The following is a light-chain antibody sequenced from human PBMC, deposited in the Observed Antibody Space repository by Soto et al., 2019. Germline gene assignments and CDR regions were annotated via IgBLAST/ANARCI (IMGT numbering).Light chain of an antibody. CDR1: QSVSSSY. Sequence: EIVLTQSPGTLSLSPGERATLSCRASQSVSSSYLAWYQQKPGQAPRLLIYGVSSRATGIPDRFSGSGSGTDFTLTISRLESEDFAVYYCQHYVNSPPITFGQGTQLEIK. CDR3: QHYVNSPPIT. V-gene: IGKV3-20*01. J-gene: IGKJ5*01. CDR2: GVS.